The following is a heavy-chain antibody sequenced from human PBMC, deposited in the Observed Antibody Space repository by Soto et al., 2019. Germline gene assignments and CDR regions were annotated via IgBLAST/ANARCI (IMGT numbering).Heavy chain of an antibody. J-gene: IGHJ4*02. Sequence: GGSLRLSCAASGFTFSSYAMSWVRQAPGKGLEWVSAISGSGGSTCYADSVKGRFTISRDNSKNTLYLQMNSLRAEDTAVYYCAKVAPMIVVVITTVGPPPDYDYWGQGTLVTVSS. V-gene: IGHV3-23*01. CDR1: GFTFSSYA. D-gene: IGHD3-22*01. CDR3: AKVAPMIVVVITTVGPPPDYDY. CDR2: ISGSGGST.